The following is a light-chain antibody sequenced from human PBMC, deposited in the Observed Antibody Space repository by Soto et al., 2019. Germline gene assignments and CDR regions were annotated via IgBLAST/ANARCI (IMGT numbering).Light chain of an antibody. Sequence: QSVLTQPASVSGSPGQSITISCTGTSSDDGSYNLVSWYQQHPGKAPKLMIYEGSKRPSGVSNRFSGSKSGNTASLTISGLQAEDEADYYCCSYAGSSSYVFGTGTKVTVL. CDR3: CSYAGSSSYV. J-gene: IGLJ1*01. CDR2: EGS. V-gene: IGLV2-23*01. CDR1: SSDDGSYNL.